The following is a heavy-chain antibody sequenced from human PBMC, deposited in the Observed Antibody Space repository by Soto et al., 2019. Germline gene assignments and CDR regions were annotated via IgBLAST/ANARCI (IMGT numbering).Heavy chain of an antibody. Sequence: GGSLRLSCAASGFSFSNYAMSWVRQAPGKGLEWVSAISGSNSGTYYADSVKGRFIISRDNSKNRLSLQMNSLRAEDTAVYYCARDCSSSSCYNWGQGTLVTVSS. D-gene: IGHD2-2*02. CDR3: ARDCSSSSCYN. CDR1: GFSFSNYA. J-gene: IGHJ4*02. CDR2: ISGSNSGT. V-gene: IGHV3-23*01.